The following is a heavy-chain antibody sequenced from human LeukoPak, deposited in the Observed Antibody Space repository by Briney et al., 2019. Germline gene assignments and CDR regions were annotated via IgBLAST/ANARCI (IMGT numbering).Heavy chain of an antibody. J-gene: IGHJ5*02. Sequence: SVKVSCKASGGTFSSYAISWVRQAPGQGLEWMGGIIPIFGTANYAQKFQGRDTITTDESTSTAYMELSSLRSEDTAVYYCATSSTVTTDWFDPWGQGTLVTVSS. CDR1: GGTFSSYA. CDR2: IIPIFGTA. D-gene: IGHD4-11*01. V-gene: IGHV1-69*05. CDR3: ATSSTVTTDWFDP.